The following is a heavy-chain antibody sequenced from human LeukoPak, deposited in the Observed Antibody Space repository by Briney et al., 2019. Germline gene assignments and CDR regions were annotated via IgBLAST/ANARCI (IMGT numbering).Heavy chain of an antibody. CDR2: IYYSGST. CDR1: GGSISSGGYY. D-gene: IGHD3-10*01. Sequence: PSETLSLTCTVSGGSISSGGYYWSWVRQHPGRGLEWGGYIYYSGSTYYNPSLKRRVTISVDTSKNQFSLKLSSVTAADTAVYYCAREKLWGTSALDYWGQGTLVTVSS. V-gene: IGHV4-31*03. CDR3: AREKLWGTSALDY. J-gene: IGHJ4*02.